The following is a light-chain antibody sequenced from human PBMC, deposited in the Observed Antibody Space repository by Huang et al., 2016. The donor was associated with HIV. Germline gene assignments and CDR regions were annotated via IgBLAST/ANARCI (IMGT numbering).Light chain of an antibody. J-gene: IGKJ5*01. CDR3: QQYDNLPIT. V-gene: IGKV1-33*01. CDR2: DAS. CDR1: QDMNNY. Sequence: DIQMTQSPSSLSASVGDRITITCQASQDMNNYLNWYQQKPGKAPKLLIYDASYLETGVPSRFSGSGSVTNFTFSISSLQPEDIATYYCQQYDNLPITFGQGTRLEIK.